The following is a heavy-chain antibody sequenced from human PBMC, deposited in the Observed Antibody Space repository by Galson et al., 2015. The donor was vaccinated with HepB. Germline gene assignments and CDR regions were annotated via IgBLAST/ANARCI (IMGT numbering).Heavy chain of an antibody. CDR1: GFTFSSYG. D-gene: IGHD6-6*01. J-gene: IGHJ4*02. Sequence: LSLSCAASGFTFSSYGMHWVRQAPGKGLEWVAVISYDGSNKYYADSVKGRFTISRDNSKNTLYLQMNSLRAEDTAVYYCAKDLQLGFDYWGQGTLVTVSS. CDR2: ISYDGSNK. CDR3: AKDLQLGFDY. V-gene: IGHV3-30*18.